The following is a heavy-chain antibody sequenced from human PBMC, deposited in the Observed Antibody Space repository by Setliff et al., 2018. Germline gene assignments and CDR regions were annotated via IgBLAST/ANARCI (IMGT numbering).Heavy chain of an antibody. V-gene: IGHV3-33*01. J-gene: IGHJ4*02. CDR2: ITNDGRYE. D-gene: IGHD2-2*01. Sequence: GGSLRLSCEASGFRFSEYGMNWVRQAPGKGPEWVSVITNDGRYEYYADSVKGRFTISRDNSKNTLYLQMDSLRVEDTAVYYCVRGEMFSTSPRADWGQGTQVTVSS. CDR1: GFRFSEYG. CDR3: VRGEMFSTSPRAD.